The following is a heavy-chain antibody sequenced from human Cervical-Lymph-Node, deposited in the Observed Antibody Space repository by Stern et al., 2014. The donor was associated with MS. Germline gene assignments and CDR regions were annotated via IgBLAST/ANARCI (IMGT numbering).Heavy chain of an antibody. D-gene: IGHD1-26*01. CDR1: GDTFSSYA. Sequence: VHLVESGAEVKKPGSSVNVSCKASGDTFSSYAINWVRQVPGQGLEWMGGITPVFGTTNYAQKFQGRVTITADKSTNTAYMELMTLRSEDTAVYYCARGGGLVGYFDYWGQGTLVSVSS. J-gene: IGHJ4*02. CDR2: ITPVFGTT. V-gene: IGHV1-69*06. CDR3: ARGGGLVGYFDY.